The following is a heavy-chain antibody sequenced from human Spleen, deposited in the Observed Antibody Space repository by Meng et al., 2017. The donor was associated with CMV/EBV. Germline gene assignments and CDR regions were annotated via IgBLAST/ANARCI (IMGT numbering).Heavy chain of an antibody. J-gene: IGHJ6*02. CDR3: VRDRYDFSQIGLYGMNV. D-gene: IGHD3-3*01. CDR1: GFNFNSYT. V-gene: IGHV3-21*06. CDR2: ITSSSSQI. Sequence: GESLKISCAASGFNFNSYTMNWVRQAPGKGLEWVSSITSSSSQIYYADSVKGRFTISRDIARSSLYLQMNSLRAEDTAVYYCVRDRYDFSQIGLYGMNVWGQGTTVTVSS.